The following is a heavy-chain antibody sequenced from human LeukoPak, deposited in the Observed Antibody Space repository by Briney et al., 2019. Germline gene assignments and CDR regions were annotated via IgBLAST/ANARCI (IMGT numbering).Heavy chain of an antibody. CDR2: ISDDGTRN. D-gene: IGHD5-12*01. J-gene: IGHJ3*02. V-gene: IGHV3-30*03. CDR1: GFTFSSYG. CDR3: ATEFSGYAFDI. Sequence: GGSLRLSCAASGFTFSSYGIHWVRLAPCKGLEWVAVISDDGTRNYYADSVQGRFTISRDNTRNTLYLQMNRLRGEDMAVYYCATEFSGYAFDIWGQGTMVTVSS.